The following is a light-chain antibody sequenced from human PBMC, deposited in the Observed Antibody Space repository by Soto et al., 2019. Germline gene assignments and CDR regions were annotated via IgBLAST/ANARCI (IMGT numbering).Light chain of an antibody. V-gene: IGKV3-11*01. CDR2: DAS. Sequence: EIVLTQSPATLSLSPGERATLSCRASQSVSSYLAWYQQKPGQAPRLLIYDASNRATGIPARFSGSGSGTDFTLTISSLDPEDFAVYYCQQRSNWPPALTFVGGTKVEIK. J-gene: IGKJ4*01. CDR1: QSVSSY. CDR3: QQRSNWPPALT.